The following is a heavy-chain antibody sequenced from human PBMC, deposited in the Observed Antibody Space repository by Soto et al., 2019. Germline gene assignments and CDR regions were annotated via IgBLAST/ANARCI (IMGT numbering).Heavy chain of an antibody. CDR1: GFTFSSYW. D-gene: IGHD2-15*01. CDR3: VRTSLVVAAATREDY. V-gene: IGHV3-74*01. Sequence: EVQLVESGGGFVQPGGSLRLSCAASGFTFSSYWMHWVRQAPGKGLVWVSRINSDGSSTSYADSVKGRFTISRDNAKNTLYLQMNSLGAEDTAVYYCVRTSLVVAAATREDYWGQGTLVTVSS. CDR2: INSDGSST. J-gene: IGHJ4*02.